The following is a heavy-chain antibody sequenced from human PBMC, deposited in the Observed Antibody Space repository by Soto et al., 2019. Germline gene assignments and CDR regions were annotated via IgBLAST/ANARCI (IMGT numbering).Heavy chain of an antibody. D-gene: IGHD3-16*02. CDR1: GGSISSYY. J-gene: IGHJ4*02. Sequence: SETLSLTCTVSGGSISSYYWSWIRQPPGKGLEWIGYIYYSGSTNYNPSLKSRFTISVDTSKNQFSLKLSSVTAADTAVYYCARVPRGGVIAPYFDYWGQGTLVTVSS. V-gene: IGHV4-59*01. CDR3: ARVPRGGVIAPYFDY. CDR2: IYYSGST.